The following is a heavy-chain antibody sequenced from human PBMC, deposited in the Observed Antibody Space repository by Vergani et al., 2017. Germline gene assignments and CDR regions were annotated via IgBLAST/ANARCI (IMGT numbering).Heavy chain of an antibody. D-gene: IGHD5-18*01. J-gene: IGHJ4*02. CDR3: ARESVDTAMVFDY. CDR2: IYYSGST. V-gene: IGHV4-59*01. Sequence: QVQLQESGPGLVKPSETLSLTCTVSGGSISSYYWSWIRQPPGKGLEWIGYIYYSGSTNYNTTLKSRVSISVDPSKHQFSLKLSSVTAADTAVYYCARESVDTAMVFDYWGQGTLVTVSS. CDR1: GGSISSYY.